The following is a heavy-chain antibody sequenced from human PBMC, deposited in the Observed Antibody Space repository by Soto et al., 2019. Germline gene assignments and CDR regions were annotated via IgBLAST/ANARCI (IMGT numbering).Heavy chain of an antibody. J-gene: IGHJ6*02. CDR1: GFTISNAW. CDR2: IKTNGEGGTT. V-gene: IGHV3-15*07. Sequence: EAQLVESGGGLVKPGGSLRLSCAASGFTISNAWMNWVRQAPGKGLEWVGRIKTNGEGGTTDYAAPVKGRFVISRDDSKNTLYLQMNSLRPDDTAVYYCTSGSVEGVRGQGTTVTVSS. CDR3: TSGSVEGV. D-gene: IGHD2-15*01.